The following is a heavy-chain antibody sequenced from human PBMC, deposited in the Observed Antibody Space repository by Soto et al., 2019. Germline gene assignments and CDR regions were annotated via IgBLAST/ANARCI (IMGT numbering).Heavy chain of an antibody. CDR1: GYIFTSYW. V-gene: IGHV5-10-1*01. J-gene: IGHJ6*02. CDR3: ARRDYYHYYGMDV. CDR2: IDPSDSYT. Sequence: GESLKISCNGSGYIFTSYWISWVRQMPGKGLEWMGRIDPSDSYTNYSPSFQGHVTISADKSISTAYLQWSSLKASDTAMYYCARRDYYHYYGMDVWGQGTTVTVSS.